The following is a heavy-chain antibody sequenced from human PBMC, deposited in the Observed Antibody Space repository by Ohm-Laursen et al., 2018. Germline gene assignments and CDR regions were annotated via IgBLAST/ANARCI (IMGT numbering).Heavy chain of an antibody. CDR1: GGSFSGYY. Sequence: SETLSLTCVVYGGSFSGYYWNWIRQPPGKGLEWIGEINHSRSTRYNSSFKSRVTISVDTSKNQFSLKLSSVTAADTAVYYCARGFSGWWGRIDYWGQGILVTVSS. CDR3: ARGFSGWWGRIDY. J-gene: IGHJ4*02. V-gene: IGHV4-34*01. CDR2: INHSRST. D-gene: IGHD6-19*01.